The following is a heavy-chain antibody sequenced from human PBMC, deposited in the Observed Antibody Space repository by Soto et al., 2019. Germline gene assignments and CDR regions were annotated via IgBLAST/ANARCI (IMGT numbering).Heavy chain of an antibody. J-gene: IGHJ5*02. CDR1: GYTLTELS. CDR2: FDPEDGET. Sequence: GASVKVSCKVSGYTLTELSMHWVRQAPGKGLEWMGGFDPEDGETIYAQKFQGRVTMTEDTSTDTAYMELSSLRSEDTAVYYCATATDCSGGSCYGWFDPWGQGTLVTVSS. D-gene: IGHD2-15*01. CDR3: ATATDCSGGSCYGWFDP. V-gene: IGHV1-24*01.